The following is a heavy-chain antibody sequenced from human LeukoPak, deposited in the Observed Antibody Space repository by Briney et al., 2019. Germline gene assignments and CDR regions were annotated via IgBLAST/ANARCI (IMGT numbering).Heavy chain of an antibody. V-gene: IGHV3-7*01. Sequence: GGSLRLSCAASGFTFSSYWMNWVRQAPGKGLEWVASINQDGSEKYYLDSVKGRFTTSRDNAKNSLYLQMNSLGDEDAAVYSCARDGVRDGLYFDRWGQGTLVTVSS. D-gene: IGHD5-24*01. CDR1: GFTFSSYW. J-gene: IGHJ4*02. CDR3: ARDGVRDGLYFDR. CDR2: INQDGSEK.